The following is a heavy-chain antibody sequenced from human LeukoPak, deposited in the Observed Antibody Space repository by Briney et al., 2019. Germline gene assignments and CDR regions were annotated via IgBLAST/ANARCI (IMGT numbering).Heavy chain of an antibody. V-gene: IGHV1-8*02. CDR2: MNPNSGNT. CDR1: GYTFTGYY. Sequence: GASVKVSCKASGYTFTGYYMHWVRQATGQGLEWMGWMNPNSGNTGYAQKFQGRVTMTRNTSISTAYMELSSLRSEDTAVYYCARSYYDSSGYSGFDYWGQGTLVTVSS. J-gene: IGHJ4*02. CDR3: ARSYYDSSGYSGFDY. D-gene: IGHD3-22*01.